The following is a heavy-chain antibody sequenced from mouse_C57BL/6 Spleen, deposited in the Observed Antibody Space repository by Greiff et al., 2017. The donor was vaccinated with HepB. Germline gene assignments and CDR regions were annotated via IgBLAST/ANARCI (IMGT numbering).Heavy chain of an antibody. Sequence: VQLQQSGAELVKPGASVKISCKASGYAFSSYWMNWVKQRPGKGLEWIGQIYPGDGDINYNGKFKGKATLTADKSSSTAYMQLSSLTSEDSAVYFCAREGTVVRAMDYWGQGTSVTVSS. D-gene: IGHD1-1*01. CDR1: GYAFSSYW. J-gene: IGHJ4*01. CDR2: IYPGDGDI. V-gene: IGHV1-80*01. CDR3: AREGTVVRAMDY.